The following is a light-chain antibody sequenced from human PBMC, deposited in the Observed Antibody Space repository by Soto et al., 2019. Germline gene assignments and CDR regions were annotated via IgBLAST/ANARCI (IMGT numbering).Light chain of an antibody. CDR2: DTS. CDR1: QSVNNNY. V-gene: IGKV3-20*01. CDR3: QQLNSYPLT. Sequence: EIVLMQSPGTLSLSPGEGATLSCRASQSVNNNYLAWYQQRPGQAPTVLIFDTSRRATGVPDRFSGSGSGTDFTLRISRVEPEDFATYYCQQLNSYPLTFGQGTRLEIK. J-gene: IGKJ5*01.